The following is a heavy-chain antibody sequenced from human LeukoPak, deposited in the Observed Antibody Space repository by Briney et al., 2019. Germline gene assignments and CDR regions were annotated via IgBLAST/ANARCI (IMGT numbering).Heavy chain of an antibody. CDR2: INPDGNKK. V-gene: IGHV3-7*01. J-gene: IGHJ4*02. CDR3: VTQGLVGY. Sequence: GGSLRLSCAVSGRTFSSSWMNWVRQAPGKGLEWVASINPDGNKKYSADSVKGRFTISRDNAKNSLSLQMNSLRAEDTAVYYCVTQGLVGYWGQGTLVTVSS. CDR1: GRTFSSSW.